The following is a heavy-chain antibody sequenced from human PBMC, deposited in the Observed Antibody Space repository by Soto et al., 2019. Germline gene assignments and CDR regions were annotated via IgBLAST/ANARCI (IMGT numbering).Heavy chain of an antibody. D-gene: IGHD5-18*01. CDR1: GFTFSSYA. Sequence: GGSLRLSCAASGFTFSSYAMSWVRQAPGKGLEWVSAISCTGFSTYYADSVKGRFTISRDNSKNTLYLRVSSLRAEDTAVYYCASYVQIWFPSQRTYFDSWGQGTLVTVSS. CDR3: ASYVQIWFPSQRTYFDS. V-gene: IGHV3-23*01. CDR2: ISCTGFST. J-gene: IGHJ4*02.